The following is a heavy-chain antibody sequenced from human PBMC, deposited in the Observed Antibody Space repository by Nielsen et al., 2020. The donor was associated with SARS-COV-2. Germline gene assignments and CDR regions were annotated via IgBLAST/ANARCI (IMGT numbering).Heavy chain of an antibody. CDR3: AKENIVYFDY. CDR2: ISYDGSNQ. Sequence: GESLKISCAASGFTFSSYGMHWVRQAPGKGLEWVALISYDGSNQYYADSVKGRFTISRDNSKNTLYLQMNSLRAEDTAVYYCAKENIVYFDYWGQGTLVTVSS. V-gene: IGHV3-30*18. CDR1: GFTFSSYG. J-gene: IGHJ4*02. D-gene: IGHD2/OR15-2a*01.